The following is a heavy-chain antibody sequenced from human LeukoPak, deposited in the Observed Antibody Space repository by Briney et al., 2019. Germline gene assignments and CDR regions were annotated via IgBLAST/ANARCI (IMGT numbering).Heavy chain of an antibody. V-gene: IGHV3-11*01. J-gene: IGHJ4*02. CDR3: ARTPPNWGADY. CDR1: GFTFSDFY. D-gene: IGHD7-27*01. CDR2: SSNGGSTI. Sequence: GGSLRLSCAASGFTFSDFYMTWIRQAPGKGLEWVSYSSNGGSTIYYADSVKGRFTISRDNAKNSLYLQMNSLRAEDTAVYYCARTPPNWGADYWGQGTLVTVSS.